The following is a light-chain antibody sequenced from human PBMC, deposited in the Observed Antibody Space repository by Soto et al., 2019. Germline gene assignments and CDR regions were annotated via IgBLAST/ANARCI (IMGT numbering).Light chain of an antibody. CDR1: QSVSSK. V-gene: IGKV3-20*01. CDR3: QQYGSSRTWT. CDR2: GAS. J-gene: IGKJ1*01. Sequence: EIVMTQSPATLSVSAGESVTISCRASQSVSSKLAWYQQKPGQAPRLLIYGASSRATGIPDRFSGSGSGTDLTLTISRLEPEDFAAYYCQQYGSSRTWTFGQGTKVDIK.